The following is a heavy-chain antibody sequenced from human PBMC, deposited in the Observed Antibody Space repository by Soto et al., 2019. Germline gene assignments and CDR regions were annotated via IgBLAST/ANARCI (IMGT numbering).Heavy chain of an antibody. CDR1: CGSISSGGYY. CDR2: IYYSGST. Sequence: SETVSLTCTVSCGSISSGGYYWSWIRQHPGKGLEWIGYIYYSGSTYSNPSLKSRVTISVDTSKNQFSLKLSSVTAADTSVYYCAREGSSGLADYWGQGTLVTVSS. J-gene: IGHJ4*02. D-gene: IGHD3-22*01. V-gene: IGHV4-31*03. CDR3: AREGSSGLADY.